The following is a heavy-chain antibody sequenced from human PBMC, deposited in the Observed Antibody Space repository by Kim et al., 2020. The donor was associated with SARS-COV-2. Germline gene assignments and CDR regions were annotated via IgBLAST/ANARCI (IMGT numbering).Heavy chain of an antibody. CDR3: AKDKANWGGFDC. D-gene: IGHD7-27*01. CDR2: IEWDGRNP. J-gene: IGHJ4*02. CDR1: GFTFDTYM. Sequence: GGSLRLSCAASGFTFDTYMMHWVRQAPGKGLEWVSLIEWDGRNPLYADSVKGRFTISRDNSKNSLYLQMNSLRTEDTALYYCAKDKANWGGFDCWGQGTLVTVSS. V-gene: IGHV3-43*01.